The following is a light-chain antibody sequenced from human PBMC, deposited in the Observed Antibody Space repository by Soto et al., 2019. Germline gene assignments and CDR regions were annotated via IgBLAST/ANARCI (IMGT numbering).Light chain of an antibody. CDR2: SNN. V-gene: IGLV1-44*01. Sequence: QSVLTQPPSASGTPGQSVTVSCSGSSSNIGSNTVTWYQQLPGTAPKLLIYSNNQRPSGVPDRFSGSKSGTSASLAISGLRSEDEADYYCAAWDDSLSGRVFGGGTKLTVL. J-gene: IGLJ3*02. CDR3: AAWDDSLSGRV. CDR1: SSNIGSNT.